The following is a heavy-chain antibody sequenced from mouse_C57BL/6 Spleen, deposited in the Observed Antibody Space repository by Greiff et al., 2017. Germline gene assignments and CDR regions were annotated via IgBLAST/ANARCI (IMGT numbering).Heavy chain of an antibody. D-gene: IGHD1-1*01. V-gene: IGHV1-55*01. Sequence: QVQLQQPGAELVKPGASVKMSCKASGYTFTSYWITWVKQRPGQGLEWIGDIYPGSGSTNYNEKFKSKATLTVDTSSSPAYMQLSSLTAEESAVYYCARDYGSSYGYAMDDWGQGTSVTVSS. CDR3: ARDYGSSYGYAMDD. J-gene: IGHJ4*01. CDR2: IYPGSGST. CDR1: GYTFTSYW.